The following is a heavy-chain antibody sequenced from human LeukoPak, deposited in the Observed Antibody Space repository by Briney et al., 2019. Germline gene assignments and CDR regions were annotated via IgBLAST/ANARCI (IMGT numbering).Heavy chain of an antibody. CDR1: GFTFSSYA. D-gene: IGHD3-10*01. CDR2: ISSNGGST. Sequence: GGSLRLSCSASGFTFSSYAMHWVRQAPGKGLEYVSVISSNGGSTYYADSVRGRFTISRDNSKNTLYLQMSSLRAEDTAVYYCARDGPWFEEFFDYWGQGTLVTVSS. J-gene: IGHJ4*02. CDR3: ARDGPWFEEFFDY. V-gene: IGHV3-64D*06.